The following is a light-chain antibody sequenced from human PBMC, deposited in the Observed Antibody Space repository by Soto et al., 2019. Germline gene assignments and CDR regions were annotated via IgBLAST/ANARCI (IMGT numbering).Light chain of an antibody. V-gene: IGLV2-23*01. Sequence: QSVLTQPASVSGSPGQSITISCTGTSNDVGSYDLVSWYQQHPGKAPKLIIFEGNKRPSWVSNRFSGSKSGNTASLTIAGLQHEDEADYYCCSYADVTTYVFGNGTKLTVL. CDR3: CSYADVTTYV. J-gene: IGLJ1*01. CDR1: SNDVGSYDL. CDR2: EGN.